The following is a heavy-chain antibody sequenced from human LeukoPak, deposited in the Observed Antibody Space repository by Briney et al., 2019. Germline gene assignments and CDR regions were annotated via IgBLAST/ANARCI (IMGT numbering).Heavy chain of an antibody. CDR3: ARDAEVGTLFGVLSRYNWFDP. V-gene: IGHV3-7*01. CDR1: GFSFSYYW. J-gene: IGHJ5*02. CDR2: MKQDGSEK. Sequence: GGSLRLSCAASGFSFSYYWMSWVRQAPGKGLEWVANMKQDGSEKYYVDSVKGRFTISRDNAKKSLYLQMNSLRVEDTAVYYCARDAEVGTLFGVLSRYNWFDPWGQGALVTVSS. D-gene: IGHD3-3*01.